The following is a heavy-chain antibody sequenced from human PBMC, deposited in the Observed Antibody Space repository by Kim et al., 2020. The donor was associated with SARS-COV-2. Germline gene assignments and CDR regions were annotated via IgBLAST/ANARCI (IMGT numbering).Heavy chain of an antibody. D-gene: IGHD1-26*01. CDR2: ISGSGGST. J-gene: IGHJ4*02. CDR3: AKLSGSYLGPPRHY. Sequence: GGSLRLSCAASGFTFSSYAMSWVRQAPGKGLEWVSAISGSGGSTYYADSVKGRFTISRDNSKNTLYLQMNSLRAEDTAVYYCAKLSGSYLGPPRHYWGQGTLVTVSS. V-gene: IGHV3-23*01. CDR1: GFTFSSYA.